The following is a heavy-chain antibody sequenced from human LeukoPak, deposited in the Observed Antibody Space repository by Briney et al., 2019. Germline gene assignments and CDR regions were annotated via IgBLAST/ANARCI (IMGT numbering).Heavy chain of an antibody. D-gene: IGHD3-22*01. Sequence: GGSLRLSCSGSGSYFGDYGMSWVRQAPGKGLEWVSGITWNGETTSYAQSVKGRFTISRDNSRNSLYLQMNSLEADDTAFYYCARDWRSGYSIDFWGQGVLVTVSS. CDR3: ARDWRSGYSIDF. J-gene: IGHJ4*02. V-gene: IGHV3-20*04. CDR2: ITWNGETT. CDR1: GSYFGDYG.